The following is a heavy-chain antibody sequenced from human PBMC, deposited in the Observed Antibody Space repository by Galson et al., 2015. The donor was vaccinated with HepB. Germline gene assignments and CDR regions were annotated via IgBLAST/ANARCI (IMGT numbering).Heavy chain of an antibody. J-gene: IGHJ3*01. V-gene: IGHV4-59*08. CDR3: ARTYYYDSSGHDKFDF. CDR1: GASISSYF. Sequence: ETLSLTCTVSGASISSYFWSWIRQPPGKGLEWIGYIYNSGNTNYNPSLKSRATISEDTSKNQFSLKLTSVTAADTAVYYCARTYYYDSSGHDKFDFWGQGTMVTVSS. D-gene: IGHD3-22*01. CDR2: IYNSGNT.